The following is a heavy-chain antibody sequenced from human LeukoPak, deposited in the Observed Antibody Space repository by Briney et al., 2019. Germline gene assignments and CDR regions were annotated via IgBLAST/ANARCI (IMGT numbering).Heavy chain of an antibody. J-gene: IGHJ4*02. CDR3: ARGAVVVPAATPFDY. CDR1: GYTFTTYG. CDR2: ISAYNGNT. Sequence: GASVKVSCKASGYTFTTYGISWVRQAPGQGLEWMGWISAYNGNTNYAQKLQGRVTMTTDTSTSTAYMELRSLRSDVTAVYYCARGAVVVPAATPFDYWGQGTLVTVSS. V-gene: IGHV1-18*04. D-gene: IGHD2-2*01.